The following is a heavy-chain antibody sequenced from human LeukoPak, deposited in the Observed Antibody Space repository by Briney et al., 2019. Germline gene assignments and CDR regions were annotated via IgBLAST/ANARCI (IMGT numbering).Heavy chain of an antibody. CDR3: ALQWLLDIPDPDQYYFDY. Sequence: PGGSLRLSCAASGFTFSSYAMSWVRQAPGKGLEWVSAISGSGGSTYYADSVKGRFTISRDNSKNTLYLQMNSLRAEDTAVYYCALQWLLDIPDPDQYYFDYWGQGTLVTVSS. D-gene: IGHD6-19*01. CDR2: ISGSGGST. V-gene: IGHV3-23*01. CDR1: GFTFSSYA. J-gene: IGHJ4*02.